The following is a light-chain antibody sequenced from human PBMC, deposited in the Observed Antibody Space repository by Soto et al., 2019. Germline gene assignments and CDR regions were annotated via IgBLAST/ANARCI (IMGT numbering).Light chain of an antibody. CDR3: SSYTGSRTLL. CDR1: SSDVGGYNY. CDR2: DVS. V-gene: IGLV2-14*01. Sequence: QSALTQPASGSGSPGQSITISCTGTSSDVGGYNYVSWYQQHPGKAPKVMIYDVSNRPSGVSDRCSGSKSGNTASLTISGLQAEEEADYYCSSYTGSRTLLFGGGTKLTVL. J-gene: IGLJ2*01.